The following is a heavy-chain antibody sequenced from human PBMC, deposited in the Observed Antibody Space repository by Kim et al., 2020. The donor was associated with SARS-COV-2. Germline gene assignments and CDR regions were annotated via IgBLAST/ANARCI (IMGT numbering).Heavy chain of an antibody. CDR2: IYYSGST. Sequence: SETLSLTCAVSGGSISSSSYYWGWIRQPPGKGLEWIGSIYYSGSTYYNPSLMGRVTISVDTSKNQFSLKLSSVTAADTAVYYCARHGTITMIVVVIAPGYFDYWGQGTLVTVSS. CDR1: GGSISSSSYY. J-gene: IGHJ4*02. V-gene: IGHV4-39*01. CDR3: ARHGTITMIVVVIAPGYFDY. D-gene: IGHD3-22*01.